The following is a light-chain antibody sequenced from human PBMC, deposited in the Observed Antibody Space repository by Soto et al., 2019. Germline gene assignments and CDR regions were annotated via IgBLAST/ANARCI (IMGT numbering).Light chain of an antibody. Sequence: DIQMTQSPSSLSASVGDRVTITCRASQSISSYLNGYQQKPGKAPKLLIYAASSLQSGVPSRFSGSGSGTDFTLTISSLQPEDFATYYCQQSYSTPRRTFGQGTKLEIK. CDR1: QSISSY. J-gene: IGKJ2*01. V-gene: IGKV1-39*01. CDR2: AAS. CDR3: QQSYSTPRRT.